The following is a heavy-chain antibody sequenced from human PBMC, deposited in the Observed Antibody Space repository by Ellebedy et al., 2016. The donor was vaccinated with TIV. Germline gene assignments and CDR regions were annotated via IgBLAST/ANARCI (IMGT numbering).Heavy chain of an antibody. CDR3: ARENSGSSSGLLDY. Sequence: MPSETLSLTCTVSGGSVNSGNYYWSWIRQPPGKGLEWIGYIYYSGRANYNPSLKSRVTISVDTSKNQFSLGLSSVTAADTAVDYCARENSGSSSGLLDYWGRGTLVTVSS. V-gene: IGHV4-61*01. J-gene: IGHJ4*02. CDR2: IYYSGRA. CDR1: GGSVNSGNYY. D-gene: IGHD1-26*01.